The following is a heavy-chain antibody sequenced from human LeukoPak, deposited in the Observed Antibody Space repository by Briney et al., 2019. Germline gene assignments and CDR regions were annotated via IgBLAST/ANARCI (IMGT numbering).Heavy chain of an antibody. V-gene: IGHV3-11*01. Sequence: GGSLRLSCAASGFTFSHYYMTWIRQAPGKGPEWVSYITSTATTYYADSVKGRFTISRDNAKTSLYLQMNSLRAEDMALYYCAKGGYSSSNYMDVWGKGTTVTVSS. CDR3: AKGGYSSSNYMDV. D-gene: IGHD6-6*01. J-gene: IGHJ6*03. CDR2: ITSTATT. CDR1: GFTFSHYY.